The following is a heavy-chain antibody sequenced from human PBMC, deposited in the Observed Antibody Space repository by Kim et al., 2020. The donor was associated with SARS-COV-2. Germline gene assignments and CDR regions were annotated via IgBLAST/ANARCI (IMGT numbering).Heavy chain of an antibody. J-gene: IGHJ6*02. Sequence: GGSLRLSCAASGFTFSSYWMSWFPQAPGKGLEWVANIKQDGIEKYYVDSVKGRFTISRDNAKNSLNLQMNSLRAEDTAVYYCARDEWVTYYYYGMDVWGQGTTVTVSS. CDR3: ARDEWVTYYYYGMDV. CDR2: IKQDGIEK. D-gene: IGHD2-21*02. V-gene: IGHV3-7*03. CDR1: GFTFSSYW.